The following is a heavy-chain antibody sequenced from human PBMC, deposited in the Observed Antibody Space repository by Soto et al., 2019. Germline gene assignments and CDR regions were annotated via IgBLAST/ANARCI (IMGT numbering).Heavy chain of an antibody. CDR2: IYFNGNT. V-gene: IGHV4-59*01. D-gene: IGHD3-16*01. Sequence: SETLSLTCTVSAASFSKYYWTWIRQPPGKGLEWIGYIYFNGNTKYNPSLEGRLTISIDTSKKEFSLKLTSVTAADAAVYYCASVTFGGIVLAHWGQGTLVTV. CDR1: AASFSKYY. J-gene: IGHJ4*02. CDR3: ASVTFGGIVLAH.